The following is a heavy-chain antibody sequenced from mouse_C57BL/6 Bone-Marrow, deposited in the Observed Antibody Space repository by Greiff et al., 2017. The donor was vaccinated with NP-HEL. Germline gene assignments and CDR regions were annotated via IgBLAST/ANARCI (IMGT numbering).Heavy chain of an antibody. CDR3: ARSGTTVAPGCCCFDY. D-gene: IGHD1-1*01. Sequence: QVQLQQPGAELVRPGSSVKLSCKASGYTFTSYWMHWVKQRPIQGLEWIGNIDPSDSETHYNQKFKDKATLTVDKSSSTAYMQLSSLTSEDSAVYYCARSGTTVAPGCCCFDYWGQGTTLTVSS. CDR2: IDPSDSET. J-gene: IGHJ2*01. V-gene: IGHV1-52*01. CDR1: GYTFTSYW.